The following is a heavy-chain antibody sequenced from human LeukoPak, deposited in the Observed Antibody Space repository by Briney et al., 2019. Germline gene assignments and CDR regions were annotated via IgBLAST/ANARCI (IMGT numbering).Heavy chain of an antibody. CDR2: IYQTGGT. J-gene: IGHJ5*02. Sequence: SETLSLTCAVSGDSMSGADHSWNWIRQPPGKGLEWIGYIYQTGGTYYNPSFKSRVTMSVDRSSNQFSLNLRSATAADTAVTSDWFGPWGQGILVTVSS. CDR3: WFGP. CDR1: GDSMSGADHS. V-gene: IGHV4-30-2*01.